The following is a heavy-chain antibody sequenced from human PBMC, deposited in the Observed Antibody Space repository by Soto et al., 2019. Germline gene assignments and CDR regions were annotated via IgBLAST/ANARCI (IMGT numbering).Heavy chain of an antibody. CDR3: ARETGDFWSGYYGAVTHYYFDY. D-gene: IGHD3-3*01. CDR2: ISSSSSTI. V-gene: IGHV3-48*02. J-gene: IGHJ4*02. CDR1: GFTFSSYS. Sequence: GGSLRLSCAASGFTFSSYSMNWVRQAPGKGLEWVSYISSSSSTIYYADSVKGRFTISRDNAKNSLYLQMNSLRDEDTAVYYCARETGDFWSGYYGAVTHYYFDYWGQGTLVTVSS.